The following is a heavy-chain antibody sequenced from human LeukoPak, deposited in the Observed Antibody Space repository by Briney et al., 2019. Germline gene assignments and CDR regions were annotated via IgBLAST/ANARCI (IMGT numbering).Heavy chain of an antibody. J-gene: IGHJ4*02. Sequence: ASVKVSCKASGYTFTSYDINWVRQAPGQGLEWRGWINCYNGNTNYAQKSEGRLTLTTDTATSTVYMELRNLRYDDTAVYYCARSLDAAAGLANFDYWGQGTRVTVSS. CDR3: ARSLDAAAGLANFDY. CDR2: INCYNGNT. CDR1: GYTFTSYD. V-gene: IGHV1-18*01. D-gene: IGHD6-25*01.